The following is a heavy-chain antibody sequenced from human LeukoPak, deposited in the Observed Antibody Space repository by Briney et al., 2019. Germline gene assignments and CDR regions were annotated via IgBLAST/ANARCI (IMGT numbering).Heavy chain of an antibody. CDR1: GGSITSSTYY. D-gene: IGHD1-14*01. Sequence: PSETLSLTCTVSGGSITSSTYYWGWIRQAPGKGLEWIGSIYYTGSTYYNPSLKSRVTISVDTSKNQFSLKLSSVTAADTAVYYCARTNQISETAFDIWGQGTMVIVSS. V-gene: IGHV4-39*07. J-gene: IGHJ3*02. CDR3: ARTNQISETAFDI. CDR2: IYYTGST.